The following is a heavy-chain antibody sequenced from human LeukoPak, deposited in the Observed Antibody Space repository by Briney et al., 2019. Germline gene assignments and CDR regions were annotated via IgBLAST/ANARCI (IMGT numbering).Heavy chain of an antibody. CDR1: GGSISRYY. CDR2: IYYSGST. CDR3: ARLHYDYVWGSYRQYYFDY. D-gene: IGHD3-16*02. Sequence: PSETLSLICTVSGGSISRYYWSWIRQPPGKGLEWIGYIYYSGSTNYNPSLKSRVTISVDTSKNQFSLKLSSVTAADTAVYYCARLHYDYVWGSYRQYYFDYWGQGTLVTVSS. V-gene: IGHV4-59*08. J-gene: IGHJ4*02.